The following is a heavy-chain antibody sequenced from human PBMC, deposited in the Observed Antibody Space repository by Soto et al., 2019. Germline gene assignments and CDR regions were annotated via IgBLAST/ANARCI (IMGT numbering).Heavy chain of an antibody. CDR2: IYHSGST. CDR1: GGSISSSNW. V-gene: IGHV4-4*02. CDR3: ARDPLVAAAGSMGDYFDY. D-gene: IGHD6-13*01. Sequence: SETLSLTCAVSGGSISSSNWWSWVRQPPGKGLEWIGEIYHSGSTNYNPSLKSRVTISVDKSKNQFSLKLSSLTAADTSVYYWARDPLVAAAGSMGDYFDYWGQGTLVTVSS. J-gene: IGHJ4*02.